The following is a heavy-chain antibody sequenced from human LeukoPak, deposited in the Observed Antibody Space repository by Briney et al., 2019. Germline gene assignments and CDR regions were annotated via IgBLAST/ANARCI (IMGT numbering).Heavy chain of an antibody. J-gene: IGHJ4*02. CDR1: GFTFSNYW. CDR3: ARDSNWALDY. V-gene: IGHV3-7*01. CDR2: IKPDGGEK. D-gene: IGHD7-27*01. Sequence: SGGSLRLSCAASGFTFSNYWMRWVRQAPGKGLEWVANIKPDGGEKYYVESVKGRFTISRDNAKNSLFLQMNSLRAEDTAMYYCARDSNWALDYWGQGSLVTVSS.